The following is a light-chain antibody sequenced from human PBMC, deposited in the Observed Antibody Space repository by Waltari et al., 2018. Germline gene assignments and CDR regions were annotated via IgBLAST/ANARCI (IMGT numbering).Light chain of an antibody. CDR1: QSISSW. CDR3: QQYNNYAYT. J-gene: IGKJ2*01. V-gene: IGKV1-5*03. CDR2: KAS. Sequence: DIQMTQSPSTLPASVGDRVTITCRARQSISSWLAWYQQKPGKVPNILIYKASSLESGVPARFSGSGSGTEFTLTISSLQPDDFATYYCQQYNNYAYTFGQGTKLEIK.